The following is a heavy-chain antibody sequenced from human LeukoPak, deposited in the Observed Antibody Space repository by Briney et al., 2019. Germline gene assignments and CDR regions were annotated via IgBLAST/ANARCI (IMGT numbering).Heavy chain of an antibody. CDR3: ARDRSGSRDY. Sequence: PGGSLRLSCAASGFTFSDYYMTWIRQTPGKGLEWISYISSSGTTIYYADSVKGRFTISRDNAKNSLYLQMDSLRAEDTAVYYCARDRSGSRDYWGQGTLVTVSS. CDR1: GFTFSDYY. V-gene: IGHV3-11*01. D-gene: IGHD1-26*01. CDR2: ISSSGTTI. J-gene: IGHJ4*02.